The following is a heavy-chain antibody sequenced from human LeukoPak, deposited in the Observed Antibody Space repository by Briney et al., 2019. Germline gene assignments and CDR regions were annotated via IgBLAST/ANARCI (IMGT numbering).Heavy chain of an antibody. J-gene: IGHJ4*02. D-gene: IGHD2-15*01. V-gene: IGHV3-30*02. CDR2: IQSDGSDE. Sequence: PGGSLRLSCAASGFNSNSFAMHWARQAPGKGLEWVAFIQSDGSDEHYADSVEGRFTISRDNSKSTLYLQMNSLRVEDTAVYYCAKERGNPIVWIDYWGQGTLVTVAS. CDR3: AKERGNPIVWIDY. CDR1: GFNSNSFA.